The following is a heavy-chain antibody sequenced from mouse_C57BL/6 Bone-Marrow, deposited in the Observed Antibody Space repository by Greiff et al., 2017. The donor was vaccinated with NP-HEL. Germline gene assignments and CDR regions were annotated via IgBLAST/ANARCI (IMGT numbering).Heavy chain of an antibody. CDR1: GYTFTSYW. D-gene: IGHD2-3*01. Sequence: QVQLKESGTELVKPGASVKLSCKASGYTFTSYWMHWVQQRPGQGLEWIGNINPSNGGTNYNEKFKSKATLTVDKSSSTAYMRLSSLTSEDSAVYYCARGGWLLPLDWGQGTLVTVSA. CDR3: ARGGWLLPLD. CDR2: INPSNGGT. J-gene: IGHJ3*01. V-gene: IGHV1-53*01.